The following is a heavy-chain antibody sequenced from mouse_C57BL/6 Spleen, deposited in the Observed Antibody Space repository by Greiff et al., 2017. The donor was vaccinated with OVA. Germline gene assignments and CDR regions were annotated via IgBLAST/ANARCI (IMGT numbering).Heavy chain of an antibody. Sequence: QVQLQQPGAELVKPGASVKMSCKASGYTFTSYWITWVKQRPGQGLEWIGDIYPGSGSTNYNEKFKSKATLTVDTSSSTAYMQRSSLTSEDSAVYYCARPAYYSNYFDYWGQGTTLTVSS. CDR2: IYPGSGST. V-gene: IGHV1-55*01. J-gene: IGHJ2*01. D-gene: IGHD2-5*01. CDR1: GYTFTSYW. CDR3: ARPAYYSNYFDY.